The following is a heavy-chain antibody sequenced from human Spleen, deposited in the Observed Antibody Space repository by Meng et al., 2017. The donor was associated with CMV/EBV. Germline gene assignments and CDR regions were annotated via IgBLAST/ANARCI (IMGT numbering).Heavy chain of an antibody. J-gene: IGHJ4*02. CDR3: ARGSTSVTMIVVVITAASLAYDS. Sequence: SETLSLTCAVYGGSFSGYYWSWIRQPPGKGLEWIGEINHSGSTNYNPSLKSRVTISVDTSKNQFSLKLSSVTAADTAVYYCARGSTSVTMIVVVITAASLAYDSWGQGTLVTV. CDR1: GGSFSGYY. V-gene: IGHV4-34*01. CDR2: INHSGST. D-gene: IGHD3-22*01.